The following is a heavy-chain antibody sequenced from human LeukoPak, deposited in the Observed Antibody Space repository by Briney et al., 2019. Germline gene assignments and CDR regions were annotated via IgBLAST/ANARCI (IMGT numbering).Heavy chain of an antibody. D-gene: IGHD3-9*01. J-gene: IGHJ6*03. CDR1: GYYFSGFY. CDR3: AKGKAAHYHSVTDEYYYYLDV. CDR2: ISYIGST. V-gene: IGHV4-34*01. Sequence: PSETLSLTCVVEGYYFSGFYWTWIRQAPGKGLEWIGEISYIGSTKYNPSLKSRVTIEVDTSKKQISLNLSSVTAADTAVYYCAKGKAAHYHSVTDEYYYYLDVWGKGTTVIASS.